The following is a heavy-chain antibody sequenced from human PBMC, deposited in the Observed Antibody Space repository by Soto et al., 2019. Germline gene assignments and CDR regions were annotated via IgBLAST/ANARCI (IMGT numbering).Heavy chain of an antibody. CDR3: AREAYGGGDCDSGYAFDI. CDR1: GGTFSSYA. J-gene: IGHJ3*02. Sequence: SSVKVSCKASGGTFSSYAISWVRQAPGQGREWMGGIIPIFGTANYAQKFQGRVTITADESTSTAYMELRSLRSDDTAVYYCAREAYGGGDCDSGYAFDIWGQGTMVTVSS. D-gene: IGHD2-21*02. CDR2: IIPIFGTA. V-gene: IGHV1-69*13.